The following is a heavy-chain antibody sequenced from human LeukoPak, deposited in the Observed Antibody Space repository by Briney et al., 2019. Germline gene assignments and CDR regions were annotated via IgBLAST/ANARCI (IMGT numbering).Heavy chain of an antibody. Sequence: ASVKVSCKASGYTFTGYYMHWVRRAPGQGLEWMGRINPNSGGTNYAQKFQGRVTMTRDTSISTAYMELSRLRSDDTAVYYCAGRNYYGSGSYSYWGQGTLVTVSS. D-gene: IGHD3-10*01. CDR1: GYTFTGYY. J-gene: IGHJ4*02. CDR3: AGRNYYGSGSYSY. CDR2: INPNSGGT. V-gene: IGHV1-2*06.